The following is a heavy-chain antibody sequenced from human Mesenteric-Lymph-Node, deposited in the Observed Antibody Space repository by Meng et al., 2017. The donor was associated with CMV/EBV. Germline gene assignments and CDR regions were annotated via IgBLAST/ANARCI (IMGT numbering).Heavy chain of an antibody. D-gene: IGHD3-3*01. CDR3: AKDFSGLRDC. CDR2: INEDGSYT. J-gene: IGHJ4*02. V-gene: IGHV3-74*01. CDR1: GFTFSSHW. Sequence: GGSLRLSCEASGFTFSSHWMSWVRQAPGKGLVWVSRINEDGSYTSYADSVKGRFTISRDNAKNTLYLQMNSLRAEDTAVYYCAKDFSGLRDCWGQGTLVTVSS.